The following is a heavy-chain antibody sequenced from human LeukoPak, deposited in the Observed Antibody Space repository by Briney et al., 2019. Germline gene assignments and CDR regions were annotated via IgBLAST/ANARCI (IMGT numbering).Heavy chain of an antibody. V-gene: IGHV4-38-2*02. CDR3: AREGATVTPYYFDY. J-gene: IGHJ4*02. D-gene: IGHD5-12*01. CDR1: GFTFSDYY. Sequence: GSLRLSCVASGFTFSDYYMGWIRQPPGKGLEWIGSIYHSGSTYYNPSLKSRVTISVDTSKNQFSLKLSSVTAADTAVYYCAREGATVTPYYFDYWGQGTLVTVSS. CDR2: IYHSGST.